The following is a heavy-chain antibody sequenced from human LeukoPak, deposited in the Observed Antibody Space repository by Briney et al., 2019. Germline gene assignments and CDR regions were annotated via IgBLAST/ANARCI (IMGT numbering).Heavy chain of an antibody. CDR2: INPSGGST. J-gene: IGHJ4*02. CDR1: GYTFTSYG. D-gene: IGHD1-26*01. CDR3: ARDGLVGATIY. V-gene: IGHV1-46*01. Sequence: ASVKVSCKASGYTFTSYGISWVRQAPGQGLEWMGIINPSGGSTSYAQKFQGRVTMTRDTSTSTVYMELSSLRSEDTAVYYCARDGLVGATIYWGQGTLVTVSS.